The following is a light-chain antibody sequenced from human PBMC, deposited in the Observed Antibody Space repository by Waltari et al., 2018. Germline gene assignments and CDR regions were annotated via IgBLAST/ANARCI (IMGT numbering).Light chain of an antibody. V-gene: IGLV1-44*01. CDR3: ATWDGRVNGVL. CDR2: SND. CDR1: NYNIGSGL. Sequence: QSVLTQGPSVSGTPGQRFTISCSGTNYNIGSGLFNRYQQAPGMSPKLLIYSNDQRPSGVPDRFSGSKSGTSASLAISGLQSEDEADYYCATWDGRVNGVLFGGGTKVTVL. J-gene: IGLJ2*01.